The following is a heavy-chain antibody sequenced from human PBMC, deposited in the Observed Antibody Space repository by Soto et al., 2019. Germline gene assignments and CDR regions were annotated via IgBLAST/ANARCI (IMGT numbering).Heavy chain of an antibody. CDR3: ARAVVAATYYYYGMDV. CDR2: IHPSGST. Sequence: SETLSLTCAVYGGSFSGYYWTWIRQPPGKGLEWIGEIHPSGSTNYNPSLKSRVTISADTSKNQFSLKLTSVTAADTAVYYCARAVVAATYYYYGMDVWGQGTTVTVSS. CDR1: GGSFSGYY. V-gene: IGHV4-34*01. J-gene: IGHJ6*02. D-gene: IGHD2-15*01.